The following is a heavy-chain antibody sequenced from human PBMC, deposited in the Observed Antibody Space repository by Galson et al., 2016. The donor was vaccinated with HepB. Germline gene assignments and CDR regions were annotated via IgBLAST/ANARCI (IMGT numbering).Heavy chain of an antibody. D-gene: IGHD6-13*01. CDR2: ISSSSSTI. CDR3: ARDGIAAAGKGEFDP. J-gene: IGHJ5*02. V-gene: IGHV3-48*02. CDR1: GFTFSSYS. Sequence: SLRLSCAASGFTFSSYSMNWVRQAPGKGLEWVSYISSSSSTIHYADSVKGRFTISRDNAKNSLYLQMNSLRDEDTAVYYCARDGIAAAGKGEFDPWGQGTLVTVSS.